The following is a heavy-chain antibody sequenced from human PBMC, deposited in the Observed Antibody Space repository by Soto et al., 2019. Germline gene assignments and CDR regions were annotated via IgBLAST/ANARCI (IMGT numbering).Heavy chain of an antibody. V-gene: IGHV4-34*01. CDR1: RGSFSGYY. Sequence: QVQLQQWGAGLLKPSETLSLTCDVYRGSFSGYYWSWIRQPPGKGLEWIGEINHSGSTNYNPSLKSRVTRALGTSTPPCSLKLTSATAADTAVCYCARGARWLHGGIDTSGQGTLVTVSS. CDR2: INHSGST. J-gene: IGHJ5*02. D-gene: IGHD5-12*01. CDR3: ARGARWLHGGIDT.